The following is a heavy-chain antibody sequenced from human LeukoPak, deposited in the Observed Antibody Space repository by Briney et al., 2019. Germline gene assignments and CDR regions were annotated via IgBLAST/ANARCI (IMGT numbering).Heavy chain of an antibody. CDR3: ARASRSGGSCPRGWYVDY. V-gene: IGHV4-59*01. CDR1: VDSISSYY. CDR2: IYYSGST. D-gene: IGHD2-15*01. Sequence: SETLSLTCTVSVDSISSYYWSCIRQPPGKGLEWIGYIYYSGSTNYNPSLKSRVTISVDTSKKQFSLKLSSVTAADTAVYYCARASRSGGSCPRGWYVDYWGQGTLVTVSS. J-gene: IGHJ4*02.